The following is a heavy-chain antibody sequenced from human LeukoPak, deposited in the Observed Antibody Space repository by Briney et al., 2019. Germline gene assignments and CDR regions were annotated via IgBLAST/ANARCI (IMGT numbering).Heavy chain of an antibody. J-gene: IGHJ5*02. D-gene: IGHD6-6*01. CDR1: GFTFSSYW. CDR3: ATSMAGSNWFDP. Sequence: GGSLRLAWAASGFTFSSYWMHWVRQAPGKGLVWVSRINSDGSTTTYAASVKGRFTISRDNAKNTLDLQMNSLRAEDTAVYYCATSMAGSNWFDPWGQGTLVTVSS. V-gene: IGHV3-74*01. CDR2: INSDGSTT.